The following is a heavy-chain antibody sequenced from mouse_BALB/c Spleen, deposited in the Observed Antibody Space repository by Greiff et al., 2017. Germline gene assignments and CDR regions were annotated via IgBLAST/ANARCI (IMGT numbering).Heavy chain of an antibody. CDR1: GFTFSSYA. CDR3: ARVGNYGYYAMDY. J-gene: IGHJ4*01. V-gene: IGHV5-9-4*01. D-gene: IGHD2-1*01. CDR2: ISSGGSYT. Sequence: EVQVVESGGGLVKPGGSLKLSCAASGFTFSSYAMSWVRQSPEKRLEWVAEISSGGSYTYYPDTVTGRFTISRDNAKNTLYLEMSSLRSEDTAMYYCARVGNYGYYAMDYWGQGTSVTVSS.